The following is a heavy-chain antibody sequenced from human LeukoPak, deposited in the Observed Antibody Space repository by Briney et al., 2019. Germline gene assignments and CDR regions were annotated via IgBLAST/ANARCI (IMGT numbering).Heavy chain of an antibody. CDR3: ARSAFRQYCSGGSCYFDY. J-gene: IGHJ4*02. D-gene: IGHD2-15*01. CDR1: GGSISSYY. CDR2: IYYSGST. V-gene: IGHV4-59*01. Sequence: SETLSLTCTVSGGSISSYYWSWIRQPPGKGLEWIGYIYYSGSTNYNPSLKSRVTISVDTSKNQFTLKLSSVTAADTAVYYCARSAFRQYCSGGSCYFDYWGQGTLVTVSS.